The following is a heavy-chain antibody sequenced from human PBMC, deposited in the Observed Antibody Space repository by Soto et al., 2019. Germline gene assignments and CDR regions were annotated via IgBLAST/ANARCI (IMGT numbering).Heavy chain of an antibody. Sequence: SVKVSCKASGGTFSSYAISWVRQAPGQGLEWMGGIIPIFGTANYAQKFQGRVTITADESTSTAYMELSSLRSEDTAVYYCARADYDFWSGSYYYYGMDVWGQGTTVTVS. CDR1: GGTFSSYA. CDR3: ARADYDFWSGSYYYYGMDV. D-gene: IGHD3-3*01. V-gene: IGHV1-69*13. J-gene: IGHJ6*02. CDR2: IIPIFGTA.